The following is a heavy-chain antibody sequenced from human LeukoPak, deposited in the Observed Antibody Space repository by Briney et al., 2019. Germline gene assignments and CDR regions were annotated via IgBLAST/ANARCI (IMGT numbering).Heavy chain of an antibody. CDR2: ISSSSGYI. J-gene: IGHJ3*02. CDR1: GFTFSSYS. CDR3: ASDSPAKDAFDI. V-gene: IGHV3-21*01. Sequence: GGSLRLSCAASGFTFSSYSMNWVRQAPGKGLEWVSSISSSSGYIYYADSVKGRFTISRDNAKNSLYLQMNSLRAEDTAVYYCASDSPAKDAFDIWGQGTMVTVSS.